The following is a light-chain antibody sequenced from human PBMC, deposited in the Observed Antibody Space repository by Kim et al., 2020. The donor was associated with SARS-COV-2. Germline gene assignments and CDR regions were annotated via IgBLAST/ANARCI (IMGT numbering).Light chain of an antibody. CDR3: NQYGGTPPVT. CDR1: EILKNNY. CDR2: GVY. Sequence: EIVLTQSPTTLSVSPGESVTLSCRASEILKNNYLAWYQQKPGQAPRLLIYGVYYRAAGIPDRFRGAGSEADFSLSISNVQPEDFAVYYCNQYGGTPPVTFGRGTRLDIK. V-gene: IGKV3-20*01. J-gene: IGKJ5*01.